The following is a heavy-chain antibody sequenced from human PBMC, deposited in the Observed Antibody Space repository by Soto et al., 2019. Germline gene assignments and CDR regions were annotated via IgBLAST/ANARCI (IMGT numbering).Heavy chain of an antibody. CDR1: GFTLQNYA. CDR2: LIGGHYGT. D-gene: IGHD3-10*01. Sequence: SLRLSCTASGFTLQNYAMAWVRQAPGKGLEWVSTLIGGHYGTAYSYSVKGRFTVSRDNSKNCLYLQMNSLGVEDTAMYFCAKGKSTGDIDWFDPWGQGSLVTVSS. CDR3: AKGKSTGDIDWFDP. V-gene: IGHV3-23*01. J-gene: IGHJ5*02.